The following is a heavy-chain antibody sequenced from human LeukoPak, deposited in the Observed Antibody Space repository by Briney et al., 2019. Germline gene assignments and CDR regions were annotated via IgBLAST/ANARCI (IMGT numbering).Heavy chain of an antibody. CDR1: GGTFSSYA. Sequence: SVKVSCKASGGTFSSYAISWVRQAPGQGLEWMGGIIPIFGTTNYAQKFQGRVAITTDESTSTAYMELSSLRSEDTAVYYCARVSDYGDYKFDYWGQGTLVTVSS. CDR3: ARVSDYGDYKFDY. D-gene: IGHD4-17*01. V-gene: IGHV1-69*05. CDR2: IIPIFGTT. J-gene: IGHJ4*02.